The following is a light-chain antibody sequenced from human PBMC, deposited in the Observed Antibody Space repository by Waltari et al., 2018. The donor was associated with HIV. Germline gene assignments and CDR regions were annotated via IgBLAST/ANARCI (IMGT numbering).Light chain of an antibody. CDR2: DVS. V-gene: IGLV2-11*01. Sequence: QSALTQPRSVSGSPGQSVTIPCTGTSSDVGGYNYVSCYQQHPGKAPKLMIYDVSKRPSGVPDRFSGSKAGNTASLTISGLQAEDEADYYCCSYAGSYTLVVFGGGTKLTVL. CDR3: CSYAGSYTLVV. J-gene: IGLJ2*01. CDR1: SSDVGGYNY.